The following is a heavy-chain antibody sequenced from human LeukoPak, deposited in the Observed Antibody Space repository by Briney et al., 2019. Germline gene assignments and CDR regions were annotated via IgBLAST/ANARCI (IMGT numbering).Heavy chain of an antibody. CDR3: ARGIHRGYSGYDSPDY. Sequence: PSQTLSLTCTVSGGSISSGGYYWSWIRQHPGKGLEWIGYIYYSGGTYYNPSLKSRVTISVDTSKNQFSLKLSSVTAADTAVYYCARGIHRGYSGYDSPDYWGQGTLVTVSS. CDR2: IYYSGGT. V-gene: IGHV4-31*03. D-gene: IGHD5-12*01. CDR1: GGSISSGGYY. J-gene: IGHJ4*02.